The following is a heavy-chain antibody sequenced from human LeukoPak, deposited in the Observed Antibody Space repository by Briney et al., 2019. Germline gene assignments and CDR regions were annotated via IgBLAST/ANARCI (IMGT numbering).Heavy chain of an antibody. V-gene: IGHV4-59*08. J-gene: IGHJ6*03. Sequence: SETLSLTCTVSGGSISSYYWSWIRQPPGKGLEWIGYIYYSGSTNYNPSLKSRVTISVDTSKNQFSLKLSSVTAADTAVYYCARGYAXCSSTSCSGGYYYMDVWGKGTTVTVSS. CDR3: ARGYAXCSSTSCSGGYYYMDV. D-gene: IGHD2-2*01. CDR1: GGSISSYY. CDR2: IYYSGST.